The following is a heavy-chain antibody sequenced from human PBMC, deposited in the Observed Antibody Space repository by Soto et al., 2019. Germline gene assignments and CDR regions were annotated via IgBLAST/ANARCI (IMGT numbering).Heavy chain of an antibody. CDR2: IFVGDSDT. D-gene: IGHD2-2*01. V-gene: IGHV5-51*01. CDR3: ARHRGSRVAVRPPGD. CDR1: GRFFSNYW. J-gene: IGHJ4*02. Sequence: PGESLKISCKGSGRFFSNYWISWVRQMPGKGREWMGVIFVGDSDTRYSASFEGQVAISADKSISTVYLQWDSLKASDTAIYYCARHRGSRVAVRPPGDWGQGTEVTV.